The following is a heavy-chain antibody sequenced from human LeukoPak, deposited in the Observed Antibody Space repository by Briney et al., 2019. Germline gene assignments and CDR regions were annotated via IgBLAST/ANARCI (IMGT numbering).Heavy chain of an antibody. CDR3: ARGVVPAATDAFDI. CDR1: GGTFSSYA. Sequence: SVKVSCKASGGTFSSYAISWVRQAPGQGLEWMGGIIPIFGTANYAQKFQGRVTITADESTSTVYMELSSLRSEDTAVYYCARGVVPAATDAFDIWGQGTMVTVSS. CDR2: IIPIFGTA. J-gene: IGHJ3*02. D-gene: IGHD2-2*01. V-gene: IGHV1-69*13.